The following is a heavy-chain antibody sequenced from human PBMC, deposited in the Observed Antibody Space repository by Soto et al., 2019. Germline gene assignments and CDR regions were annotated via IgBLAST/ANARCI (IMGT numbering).Heavy chain of an antibody. CDR1: GGTFSTYV. J-gene: IGHJ4*02. CDR2: IIAIFGTA. V-gene: IGHV1-69*13. D-gene: IGHD3-22*01. CDR3: ALTERDSRGYQVLYYFEY. Sequence: GASVKFSCKASGGTFSTYVINWVRQAPGQGLEWMGGIIAIFGTANYAQKLQGRVTITADESTSTAYMELSSLRSEDTAVYYCALTERDSRGYQVLYYFEYWGQGTLVTVSS.